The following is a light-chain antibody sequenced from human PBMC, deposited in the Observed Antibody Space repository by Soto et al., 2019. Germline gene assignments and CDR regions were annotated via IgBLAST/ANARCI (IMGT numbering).Light chain of an antibody. CDR3: CSYADNHILL. J-gene: IGLJ3*02. CDR1: SNDVGSYNL. V-gene: IGLV2-23*01. Sequence: QLVLTQPASVSGSPGQSITISCTGTSNDVGSYNLVSWYQHHPGKAPKLIIYEGSKRPSGISNRFSGSKSGNMASLTISGLQAEDEADFHCCSYADNHILLFGGGTKLTVL. CDR2: EGS.